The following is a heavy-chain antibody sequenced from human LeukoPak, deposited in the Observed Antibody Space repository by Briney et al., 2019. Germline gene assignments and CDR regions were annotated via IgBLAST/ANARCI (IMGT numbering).Heavy chain of an antibody. CDR2: IYYSGST. J-gene: IGHJ5*02. D-gene: IGHD5-18*01. CDR3: ARREGYPQTLAFDP. V-gene: IGHV4-39*01. CDR1: GGSISSSSYY. Sequence: SETLSLTCTVSGGSISSSSYYWGWIRQPPGKGLEWIRSIYYSGSTYYNPSLKSRVTISVDTSKNQFSLKLSSVTAADTAVYYCARREGYPQTLAFDPWGQGTLVTVSS.